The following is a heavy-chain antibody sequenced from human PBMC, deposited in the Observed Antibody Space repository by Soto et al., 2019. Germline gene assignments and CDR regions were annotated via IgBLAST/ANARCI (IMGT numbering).Heavy chain of an antibody. Sequence: QVQLVQSGAEVKKPGSSVKVSCTASGGTFSSYAISWVRQAPGQGLEWMGGIITIFGTANYAQKFQGRVTITADQSTSTAYRELSSLRSEDTAVYDCARDTCSAELVGYYYGMDVWGQGTTVTVSS. CDR1: GGTFSSYA. D-gene: IGHD6-6*01. V-gene: IGHV1-69*01. CDR3: ARDTCSAELVGYYYGMDV. J-gene: IGHJ6*02. CDR2: IITIFGTA.